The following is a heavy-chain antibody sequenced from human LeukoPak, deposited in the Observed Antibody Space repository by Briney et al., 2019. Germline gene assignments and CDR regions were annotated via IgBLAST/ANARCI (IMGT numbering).Heavy chain of an antibody. V-gene: IGHV4-59*11. CDR2: IYYSGST. CDR3: ARNRGGFLEWLPQNWFDP. Sequence: SETLSLTCTVSGASISSHYWSWIRQPPGKGLEWIGYIYYSGSTNYNPSLKSRVTISVDTSKSQFSLMLSSVTAADTAVYYCARNRGGFLEWLPQNWFDPWGQETLVTVSS. CDR1: GASISSHY. D-gene: IGHD3-3*01. J-gene: IGHJ5*02.